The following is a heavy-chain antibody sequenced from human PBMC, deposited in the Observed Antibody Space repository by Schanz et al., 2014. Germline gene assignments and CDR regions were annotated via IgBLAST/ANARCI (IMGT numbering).Heavy chain of an antibody. D-gene: IGHD3-10*01. CDR1: GYIFGSHG. J-gene: IGHJ3*02. Sequence: QVQLVQSGAEVKKPGASVRLSCEASGYIFGSHGMTWVRQAPGQGPELMGWINAHTGNTQYAQKFQGRVNMTRDTVTTTVLLELTRRRTDDTAIYYGARVHIATYHYNSPGAFDIWGQGTRVTVSS. CDR3: ARVHIATYHYNSPGAFDI. V-gene: IGHV1-18*01. CDR2: INAHTGNT.